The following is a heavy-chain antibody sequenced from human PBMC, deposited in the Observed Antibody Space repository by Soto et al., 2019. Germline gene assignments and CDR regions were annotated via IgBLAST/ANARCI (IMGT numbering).Heavy chain of an antibody. D-gene: IGHD2-2*01. J-gene: IGHJ4*02. CDR3: ARDNVPSDFLDS. V-gene: IGHV3-21*01. CDR1: GFPFTNHN. Sequence: GGSLRLSFAASGFPFTNHNMKWVRQAPGKGLEWVSSISSRSGYIYYSESVKGRFTISRDNAKNSLYLQMNSLSAEDTAVYYCARDNVPSDFLDSWSQGTLVTVSS. CDR2: ISSRSGYI.